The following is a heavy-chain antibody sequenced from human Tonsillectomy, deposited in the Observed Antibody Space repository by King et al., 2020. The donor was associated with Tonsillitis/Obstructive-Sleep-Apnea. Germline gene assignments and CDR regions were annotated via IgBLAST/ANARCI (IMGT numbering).Heavy chain of an antibody. CDR3: SGDLYDFWSGYRRGNVRY. D-gene: IGHD3-3*01. CDR2: VNPSGGST. Sequence: VQLVQSGAEVKKPGASVKVSCKASGYTFTSYYIHWVRQAPGQGLEWVGIVNPSGGSTNYAQKFQGRVTMTRDTSTIKVYMELSSLRSEDTAVYYWSGDLYDFWSGYRRGNVRYWGQGTLVTVSS. CDR1: GYTFTSYY. J-gene: IGHJ4*02. V-gene: IGHV1-46*01.